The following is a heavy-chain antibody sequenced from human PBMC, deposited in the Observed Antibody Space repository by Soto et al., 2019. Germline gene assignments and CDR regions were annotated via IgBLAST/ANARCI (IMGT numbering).Heavy chain of an antibody. Sequence: QVQLQESGPGLVKPSQTLSLTCTVSGGSISSGGYYWSWIRQHPGKGLEWIGYIYYSGSTYYNPSRKSRVTISVDTSKNQFSLKLSSVTAADTAVYYCARDLKVGLQSWFDPWGQGTLVTVSS. J-gene: IGHJ5*02. CDR1: GGSISSGGYY. CDR3: ARDLKVGLQSWFDP. V-gene: IGHV4-31*03. CDR2: IYYSGST. D-gene: IGHD4-4*01.